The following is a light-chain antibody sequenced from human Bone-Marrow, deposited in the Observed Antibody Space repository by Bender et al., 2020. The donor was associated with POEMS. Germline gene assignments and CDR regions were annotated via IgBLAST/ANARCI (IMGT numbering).Light chain of an antibody. CDR2: ANN. J-gene: IGLJ3*02. CDR3: AAWDDSLNVWV. CDR1: SSNIGGNS. Sequence: QSVLTQPPSASGTPGQRVTISCSGGSSNIGGNSVTWYQQFPGAAPKVLIYANNERPSGVPDRFSGSKSGTSASLAISGLQSEDEAEYHCAAWDDSLNVWVFGGGTKVTVL. V-gene: IGLV1-44*01.